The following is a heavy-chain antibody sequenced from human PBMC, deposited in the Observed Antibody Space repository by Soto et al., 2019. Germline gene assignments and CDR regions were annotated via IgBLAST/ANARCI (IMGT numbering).Heavy chain of an antibody. CDR3: GRGPSPREPAGGTPYYYAMDV. CDR1: GYDFTAYD. CDR2: MNPINGAT. D-gene: IGHD6-13*01. V-gene: IGHV1-8*02. J-gene: IGHJ6*02. Sequence: GASVKVSCKASGYDFTAYDINWVRQASGQGLEWMGWMNPINGATGSARRFQGRVSMTRNTATGTAYLELTSLRSDDSAVYYCGRGPSPREPAGGTPYYYAMDVWGQGTTVTVSS.